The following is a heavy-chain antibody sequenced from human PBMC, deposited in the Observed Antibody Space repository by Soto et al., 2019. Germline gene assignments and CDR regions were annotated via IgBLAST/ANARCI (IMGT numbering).Heavy chain of an antibody. V-gene: IGHV3-7*03. CDR1: GFTFSRYW. J-gene: IGHJ4*02. CDR2: IKQDGSEK. Sequence: GGSLRLSCAASGFTFSRYWMSWVRQAPGKGLEWVANIKQDGSEKYYVDSVKGRFTISRDNAKNSLYLQMNSLRAEDTAVYYCARGLYNWNPPGYWGQGTLVTVPQ. CDR3: ARGLYNWNPPGY. D-gene: IGHD1-1*01.